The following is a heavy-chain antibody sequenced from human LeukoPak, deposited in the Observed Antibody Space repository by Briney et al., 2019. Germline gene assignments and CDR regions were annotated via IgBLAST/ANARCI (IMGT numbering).Heavy chain of an antibody. D-gene: IGHD2-15*01. V-gene: IGHV1-69*10. CDR2: MIPSLGIP. J-gene: IGHJ4*02. CDR3: GRDVGYCSGGSCYPDY. CDR1: GCTFSSYT. Sequence: SAVPVSCKACGCTFSSYTLRWLRQAPGQELDGMGWMIPSLGIPNYAQKFQGRVTIAAHKSTSTAYMELSSLRSEDTAVYYWGRDVGYCSGGSCYPDYWGQGTLVTVSS.